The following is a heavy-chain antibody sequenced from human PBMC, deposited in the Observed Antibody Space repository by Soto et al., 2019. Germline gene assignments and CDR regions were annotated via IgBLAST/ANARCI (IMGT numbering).Heavy chain of an antibody. CDR2: ISGSGGST. CDR3: AKDTVLVVGDYYYYHMDV. D-gene: IGHD2-2*01. V-gene: IGHV3-23*01. J-gene: IGHJ6*03. Sequence: GGSLRLSCAASGFTFSSYAMSWVRQAPGKGLEWVSAISGSGGSTYYADSVKGRFTISRDNSKNTLYLQMNSLRAEDTAVYYCAKDTVLVVGDYYYYHMDVWGKGTTVTVSS. CDR1: GFTFSSYA.